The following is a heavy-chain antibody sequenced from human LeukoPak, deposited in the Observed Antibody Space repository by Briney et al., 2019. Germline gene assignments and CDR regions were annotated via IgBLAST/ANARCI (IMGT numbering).Heavy chain of an antibody. CDR2: IYHSGST. CDR3: AGSKGLYYYYMDV. CDR1: GYSINTGYY. Sequence: PSETLSLTCTVSGYSINTGYYWGWIRQPPGKGLEWIGSIYHSGSTYYNPSLKSRVTISVDTSKNQFSLKLSSVTAADTAVYYCAGSKGLYYYYMDVWGKGTTVTISS. J-gene: IGHJ6*03. V-gene: IGHV4-38-2*02.